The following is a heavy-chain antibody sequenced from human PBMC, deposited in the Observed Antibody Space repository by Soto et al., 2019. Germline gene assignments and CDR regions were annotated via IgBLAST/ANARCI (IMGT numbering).Heavy chain of an antibody. CDR2: MNPNSGNT. V-gene: IGHV1-8*01. CDR1: GYTFTSYD. J-gene: IGHJ5*02. D-gene: IGHD3-3*02. Sequence: ASVQVSCKASGYTFTSYDINWVRQATGQGLEWMGWMNPNSGNTGYAQKFQGRVTMTRNTSISTAYMELSSLRSEDTAVYYCARGHIWSGSHNWFDPWGQGTLVTVAS. CDR3: ARGHIWSGSHNWFDP.